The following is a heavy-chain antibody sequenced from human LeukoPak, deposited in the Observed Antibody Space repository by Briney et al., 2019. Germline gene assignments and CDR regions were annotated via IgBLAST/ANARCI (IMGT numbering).Heavy chain of an antibody. J-gene: IGHJ4*02. CDR1: GGTFSSYA. D-gene: IGHD3-10*01. CDR3: ARALYGSGSYYFDY. Sequence: GASVKVSCKASGGTFSSYAISWVRQAPGQGLEWMGRIIPILGIANYAQKFQGRVTITADKSTSTAYMELSSLRSEDTAVYYCARALYGSGSYYFDYWGQGTLVTVSS. V-gene: IGHV1-69*04. CDR2: IIPILGIA.